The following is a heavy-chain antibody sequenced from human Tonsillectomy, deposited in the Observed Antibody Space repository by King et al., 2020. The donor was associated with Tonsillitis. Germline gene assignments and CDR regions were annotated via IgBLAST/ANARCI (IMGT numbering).Heavy chain of an antibody. CDR2: ISGSGGST. CDR3: AKDFRWLQGAFDI. CDR1: GFTFSSYA. J-gene: IGHJ3*02. V-gene: IGHV3-23*04. D-gene: IGHD5-24*01. Sequence: QLVQSGGGLVQPGGSLRLSCAASGFTFSSYAMTWVRQAPGKGLEWVSAISGSGGSTFYADSVKGRFTISRDNSLNTLYLQQNSLRAEDTAVYYSAKDFRWLQGAFDIWGRGTMVTVSS.